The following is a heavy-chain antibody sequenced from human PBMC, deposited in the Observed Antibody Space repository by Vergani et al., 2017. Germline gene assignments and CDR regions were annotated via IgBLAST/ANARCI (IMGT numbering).Heavy chain of an antibody. V-gene: IGHV4-38-2*02. D-gene: IGHD3-3*01. J-gene: IGHJ4*02. CDR1: NYSIGCDHF. Sequence: QVHLQESGPGLVKPSETLSLTCSVSNYSIGCDHFWGLIRPSPGKGLEYIASIYHGGMTYYKPTLQRRAPISIDTSANVISVRLTAVTAADTALYHCARHGGSGNYYHFFDSWGQGTLVIVSS. CDR2: IYHGGMT. CDR3: ARHGGSGNYYHFFDS.